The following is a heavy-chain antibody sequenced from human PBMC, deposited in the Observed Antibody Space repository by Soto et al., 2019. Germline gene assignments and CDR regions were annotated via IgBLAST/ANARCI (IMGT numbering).Heavy chain of an antibody. CDR2: IYYSGST. V-gene: IGHV4-31*03. Sequence: PSETLSLTCTVSGGSISSGGYYWSWIRQHPGKGLEWIGYIYYSGSTYYNPSLKSRVTISVDTSKNQFSLKLSSVTAADTAVYYCARGPVVVSIMYYFDYWGQGTLVTSPQ. J-gene: IGHJ4*02. D-gene: IGHD3-3*01. CDR1: GGSISSGGYY. CDR3: ARGPVVVSIMYYFDY.